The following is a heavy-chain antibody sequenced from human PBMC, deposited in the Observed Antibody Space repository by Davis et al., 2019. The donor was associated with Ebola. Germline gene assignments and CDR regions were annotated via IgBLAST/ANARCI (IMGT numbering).Heavy chain of an antibody. CDR2: IKQDGSEK. Sequence: GESLKISCAASGFTFSNYAMHWVRQAPAKGLEWVAHIKQDGSEKYYVDSVKGRFTISRDNAKSTLYLQMNSLTAEDTAMYYCVRDFIGSYSFDFWGQGTLLTVSS. V-gene: IGHV3-7*03. J-gene: IGHJ4*02. D-gene: IGHD1-26*01. CDR3: VRDFIGSYSFDF. CDR1: GFTFSNYA.